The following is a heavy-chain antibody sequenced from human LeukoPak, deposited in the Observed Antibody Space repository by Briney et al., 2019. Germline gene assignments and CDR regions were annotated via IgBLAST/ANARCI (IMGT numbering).Heavy chain of an antibody. CDR2: ISGSGGST. V-gene: IGHV3-23*01. CDR3: AKATNGYSSSWYQGGYFQH. Sequence: PGGSLRLSCAASGFTFSSYAMSWVRQAPGKGLEWVSAISGSGGSTYYADSVKGRFTISRDNSKNTLYLQMNSLRAEDTAVYYCAKATNGYSSSWYQGGYFQHWGQGTLVTVSS. CDR1: GFTFSSYA. J-gene: IGHJ1*01. D-gene: IGHD6-13*01.